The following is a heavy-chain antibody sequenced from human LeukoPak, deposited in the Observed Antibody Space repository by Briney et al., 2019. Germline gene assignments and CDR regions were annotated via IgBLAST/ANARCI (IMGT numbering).Heavy chain of an antibody. D-gene: IGHD3-22*01. J-gene: IGHJ4*02. CDR1: GLTLGDNA. CDR2: IRNKGNGGTT. CDR3: TTGSYHESSGYRFDY. Sequence: PGGSLRLSCTPSGLTLGDNAMSWVRQAPGKGLEWVGFIRNKGNGGTTEYAASVKGRFTISRDDSESITYLQMNSLRTEDTAVYYCTTGSYHESSGYRFDYWGQGTLVTVSS. V-gene: IGHV3-49*04.